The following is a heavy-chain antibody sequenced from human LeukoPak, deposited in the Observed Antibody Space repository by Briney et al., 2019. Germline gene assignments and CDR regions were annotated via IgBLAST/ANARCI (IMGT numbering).Heavy chain of an antibody. D-gene: IGHD6-19*01. CDR1: GFSFRSYT. V-gene: IGHV3-21*04. J-gene: IGHJ5*02. CDR2: ISSSGSLI. CDR3: ARVAGWHWFDP. Sequence: PGGSLRLSCAASGFSFRSYTINWDRQAPGKGLEWVSSISSSGSLIYYADSVRGRFTVSRDNAKNTVYLQMNNMRVDDTAVYYCARVAGWHWFDPWGQGTLVTVSS.